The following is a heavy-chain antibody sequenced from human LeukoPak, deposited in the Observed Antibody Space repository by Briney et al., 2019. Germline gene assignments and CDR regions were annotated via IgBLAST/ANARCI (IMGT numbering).Heavy chain of an antibody. Sequence: GASVKDSCKAFGYTFTSNYMHWVRQAPGQGLEWMGWINTNTGNPTYAQGFTGRLAFSLDTSVSTAYLQISSLKAEDTAVYYCAGERGDRDTFDIWGQGTMVTVSS. J-gene: IGHJ3*02. CDR2: INTNTGNP. V-gene: IGHV7-4-1*02. CDR3: AGERGDRDTFDI. D-gene: IGHD7-27*01. CDR1: GYTFTSNY.